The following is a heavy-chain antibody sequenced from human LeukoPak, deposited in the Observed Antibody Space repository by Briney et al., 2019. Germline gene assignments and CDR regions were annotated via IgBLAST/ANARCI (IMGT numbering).Heavy chain of an antibody. CDR1: GYTFTSYG. CDR2: ISAYNGNT. Sequence: ASVKVSCKASGYTFTSYGISWVRQAPGQGLEWMGWISAYNGNTNYAQKLQGRVTMTTDTSTSTAYMELRSLRSNDTAVYYCARDSDHGYSYGNDYWGQGTLVTVSS. D-gene: IGHD5-18*01. V-gene: IGHV1-18*01. CDR3: ARDSDHGYSYGNDY. J-gene: IGHJ4*02.